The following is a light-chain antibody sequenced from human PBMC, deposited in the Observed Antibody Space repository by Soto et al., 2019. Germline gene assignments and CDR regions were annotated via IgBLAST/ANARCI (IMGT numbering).Light chain of an antibody. CDR1: QSVSSN. V-gene: IGKV3-15*01. CDR2: GAS. J-gene: IGKJ5*01. CDR3: QQYNNWPLSIT. Sequence: EIVMTQSPATLSVSPGERATLSCRASQSVSSNLAWYQQKPGQAPRLLIYGASTRASGIPAWFSGSGSGTEFTLTISSLQSEDFAVYYCQQYNNWPLSITFGQGTRLEI.